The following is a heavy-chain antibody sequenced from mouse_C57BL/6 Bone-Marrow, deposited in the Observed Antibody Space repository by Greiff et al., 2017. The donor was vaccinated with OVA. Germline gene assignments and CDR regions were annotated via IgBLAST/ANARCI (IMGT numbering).Heavy chain of an antibody. J-gene: IGHJ3*01. Sequence: EVQLQQSGGDLVKPGGSLKLSCAASGFTFSSYGMSWVRQTPDKRLEWVATISSGGSYTYYPDSVKGRFTISRDNDKNTLYLQMSSLKSDDTAMYYCARHDGYYVWVAYWGQGTLVTVSA. CDR3: ARHDGYYVWVAY. CDR2: ISSGGSYT. CDR1: GFTFSSYG. V-gene: IGHV5-6*01. D-gene: IGHD2-3*01.